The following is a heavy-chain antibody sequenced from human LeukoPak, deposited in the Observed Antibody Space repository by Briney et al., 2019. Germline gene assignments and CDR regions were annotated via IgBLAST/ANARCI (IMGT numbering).Heavy chain of an antibody. D-gene: IGHD3-22*01. CDR1: GFTFSNAW. CDR2: IKSKTDGGTT. CDR3: TTVHYDSSGYYRGFFDY. J-gene: IGHJ4*02. V-gene: IGHV3-15*01. Sequence: GGSLRLSCAASGFTFSNAWMSWVRQAPGKGLEWVGRIKSKTDGGTTDYAAPVKGGFTISRDDSKNTLYLQMNSLKTEDTAVYYCTTVHYDSSGYYRGFFDYWGQGALVTVSS.